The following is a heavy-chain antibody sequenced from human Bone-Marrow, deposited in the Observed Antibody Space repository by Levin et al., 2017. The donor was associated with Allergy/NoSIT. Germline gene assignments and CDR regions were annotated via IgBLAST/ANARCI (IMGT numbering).Heavy chain of an antibody. CDR2: INPNSGGT. CDR1: GYTFTGYY. CDR3: ARDRGSGIQLYGMDV. J-gene: IGHJ6*02. D-gene: IGHD3-10*01. V-gene: IGHV1-2*02. Sequence: ASVKVSCKASGYTFTGYYMHWVRQAPGQGLEWMGWINPNSGGTNYAQKFQGRVTMTRDTSISTAYMELSRLRSDDTAVYYCARDRGSGIQLYGMDVWGQGTTVTVSS.